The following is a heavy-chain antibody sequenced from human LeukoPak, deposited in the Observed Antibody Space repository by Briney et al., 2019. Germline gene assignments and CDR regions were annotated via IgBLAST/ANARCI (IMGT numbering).Heavy chain of an antibody. CDR1: GFTFMDYT. Sequence: GGPLRLSVPASGFTFMDYTINGVRQPPGKGLEWFSSINPTSTSIYYADAVKGRFTISRDNAKSSLYLQMNSLRAEDTALYYCVRLRRSSDRSGYYYYYNYWGQGILVTVSS. J-gene: IGHJ4*02. CDR3: VRLRRSSDRSGYYYYYNY. D-gene: IGHD3-22*01. V-gene: IGHV3-21*01. CDR2: INPTSTSI.